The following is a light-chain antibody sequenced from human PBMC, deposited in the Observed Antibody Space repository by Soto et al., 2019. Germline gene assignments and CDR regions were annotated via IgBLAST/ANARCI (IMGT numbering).Light chain of an antibody. CDR3: HQGDNWPLT. Sequence: EIVMTQSPATLSLSPGERAALSCRASQGISSELAWYQQKPGQPPRLLIYGASTRATGVPARFTGSGSGSDFTLTISGLQSEDFAVYYCHQGDNWPLTFGQGTRLEI. V-gene: IGKV3-15*01. J-gene: IGKJ2*01. CDR2: GAS. CDR1: QGISSE.